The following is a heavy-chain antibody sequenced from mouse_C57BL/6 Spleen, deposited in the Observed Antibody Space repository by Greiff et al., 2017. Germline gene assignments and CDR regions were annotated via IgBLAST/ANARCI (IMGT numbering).Heavy chain of an antibody. CDR1: GFTFSSYA. CDR2: ISDGGSYT. J-gene: IGHJ2*01. CDR3: ARDYGNYDAYYFDY. Sequence: EVKVVESGGGLVKPGGSLKLSCAASGFTFSSYAMSWVRQTPEKRLEWVATISDGGSYTYYPDNVKGRFTISRDNAKNNLYLQMSHLKSEDTAMYYCARDYGNYDAYYFDYWGQGTTLTVSS. D-gene: IGHD2-1*01. V-gene: IGHV5-4*01.